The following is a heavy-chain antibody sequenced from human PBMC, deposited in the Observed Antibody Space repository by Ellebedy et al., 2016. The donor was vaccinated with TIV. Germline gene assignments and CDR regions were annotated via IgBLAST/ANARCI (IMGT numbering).Heavy chain of an antibody. J-gene: IGHJ4*02. CDR1: GGSIIDYY. D-gene: IGHD6-19*01. Sequence: SETLSLXXAVPGGSIIDYYWSWIRQPAGRRLEWIGRVYTSESTGVSTSHNPSVKSRISMSLDTSKNQLSLELTSMTAADTAVYYCVRGRIGVAEFGHWGQGILVTVSS. CDR2: VYT. CDR3: VRGRIGVAEFGH. V-gene: IGHV4-59*10.